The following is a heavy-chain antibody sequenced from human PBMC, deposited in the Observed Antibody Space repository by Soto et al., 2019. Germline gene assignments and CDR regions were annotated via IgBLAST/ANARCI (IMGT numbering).Heavy chain of an antibody. Sequence: QLVQSGGGLVQPGESLRLSCAASGFTFGAYWMSWVRQAPGKGLEWVANIKQDGREEYYVDSLKGRFTISRDNSKNSLFLQMCSLRAEDTAVYYCAGDTGGVVGAIWGQGTLVTVSS. J-gene: IGHJ4*02. CDR1: GFTFGAYW. CDR2: IKQDGREE. CDR3: AGDTGGVVGAI. V-gene: IGHV3-7*01. D-gene: IGHD2-15*01.